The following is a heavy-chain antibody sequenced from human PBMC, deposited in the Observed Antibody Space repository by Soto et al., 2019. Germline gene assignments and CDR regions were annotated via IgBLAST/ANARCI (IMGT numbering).Heavy chain of an antibody. Sequence: SETLSLTCTVSGGSISSYYWSWIRQPPGKGLEWIGYIYYSGSTNYNPSLKSRVTISVETSKNQFSLKLSSVTAADTAVYYCARVGIVATINYYYYMDVWGKGTTVTVSS. D-gene: IGHD5-12*01. CDR2: IYYSGST. CDR1: GGSISSYY. CDR3: ARVGIVATINYYYYMDV. V-gene: IGHV4-59*01. J-gene: IGHJ6*03.